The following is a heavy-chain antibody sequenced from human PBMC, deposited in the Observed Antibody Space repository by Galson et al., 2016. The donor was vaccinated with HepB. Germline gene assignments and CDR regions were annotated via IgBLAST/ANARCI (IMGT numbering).Heavy chain of an antibody. J-gene: IGHJ4*02. D-gene: IGHD3-10*01. CDR3: AKGGYYGSGSYYSGCFDY. CDR1: GFTFDDYA. CDR2: ISWNSGSI. Sequence: SLRLSCAASGFTFDDYAMHWVRQAPGKGLEWVSGISWNSGSIGYADSVKGRFTISRDNAKNSLYLQMNSLRAEDTALYYCAKGGYYGSGSYYSGCFDYWGQGTLVTVSS. V-gene: IGHV3-9*01.